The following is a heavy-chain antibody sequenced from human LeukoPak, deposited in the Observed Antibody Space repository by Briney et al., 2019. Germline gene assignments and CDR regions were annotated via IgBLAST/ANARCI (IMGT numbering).Heavy chain of an antibody. Sequence: ASVKVSCKASGGTFSSYTISWVRQAPGQGLEWMGRIIPILGIANYAQKFQGRVTITADKSTSTAYVELSSLRSEDTAVYYCARDHYGDYTPRYFDYWGQGTLVTVSS. CDR1: GGTFSSYT. J-gene: IGHJ4*02. CDR2: IIPILGIA. V-gene: IGHV1-69*04. CDR3: ARDHYGDYTPRYFDY. D-gene: IGHD4-17*01.